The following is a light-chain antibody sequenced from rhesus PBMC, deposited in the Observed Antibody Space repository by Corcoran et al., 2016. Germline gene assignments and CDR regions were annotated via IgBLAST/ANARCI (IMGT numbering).Light chain of an antibody. CDR1: SSDIGGYNR. CDR2: EVS. Sequence: QAATTQSPSVSGSPGPSVTISCTGTSSDIGGYNRVSWYQQHPGKAPKLMIYEVSKRPSGVSGRFSGSKSGNTASLTISGLQAEDEADYYCSSYASSSTFIFGAGTRLTVL. J-gene: IGLJ1*01. V-gene: IGLV2-13*03. CDR3: SSYASSSTFI.